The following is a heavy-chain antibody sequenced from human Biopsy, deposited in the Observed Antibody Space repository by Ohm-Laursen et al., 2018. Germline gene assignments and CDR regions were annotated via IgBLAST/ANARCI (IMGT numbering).Heavy chain of an antibody. CDR1: GESSSGYF. Sequence: GTLSLTCTVNGESSSGYFWNWIRQPSGKGLEWIGEINQSGSTKYNPSLKRRATLSADSSNSQFSLRLTSVTAADTAIYYCVRGSGYFKLDVWGQGTTVTVSS. D-gene: IGHD5-12*01. CDR2: INQSGST. V-gene: IGHV4-34*01. CDR3: VRGSGYFKLDV. J-gene: IGHJ6*02.